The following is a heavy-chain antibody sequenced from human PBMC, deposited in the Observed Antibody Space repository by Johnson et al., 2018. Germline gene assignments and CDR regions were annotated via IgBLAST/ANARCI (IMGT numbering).Heavy chain of an antibody. CDR3: AEPWGGYEEYYYYYMDV. J-gene: IGHJ6*03. V-gene: IGHV3-66*02. CDR1: GFTVSSNY. D-gene: IGHD5-12*01. Sequence: VQLVQSGGGLVQPGGSLRLSCTASGFTVSSNYMSWVRQAPGKGLEWVSVIYSGGSTYYADSVKGRFTISRDNSKNTLYLQMNSLGAADPAVSFCAEPWGGYEEYYYYYMDVWGKGTTVTVSS. CDR2: IYSGGST.